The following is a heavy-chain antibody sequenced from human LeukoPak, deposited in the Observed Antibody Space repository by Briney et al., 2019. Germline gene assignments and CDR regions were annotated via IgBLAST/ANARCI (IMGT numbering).Heavy chain of an antibody. J-gene: IGHJ6*02. CDR2: IYYSGST. CDR1: GGSISSYY. Sequence: SETLSLTCTVSGGSISSYYWSWIRQPPGKGLEWIGYIYYSGSTNYNPSLKSRVTISVDTSKNQFSLKLSSVTAADTAVYYCARGPPNCSSTSCYVNYGMDVWGQGTTVTVSS. V-gene: IGHV4-59*12. D-gene: IGHD2-2*01. CDR3: ARGPPNCSSTSCYVNYGMDV.